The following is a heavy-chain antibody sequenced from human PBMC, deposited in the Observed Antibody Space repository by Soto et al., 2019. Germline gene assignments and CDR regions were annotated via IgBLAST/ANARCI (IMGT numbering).Heavy chain of an antibody. D-gene: IGHD2-21*02. CDR2: IYYSGSA. V-gene: IGHV4-59*01. CDR1: GGSISGFY. J-gene: IGHJ4*02. Sequence: SETLSLTCTISGGSISGFYWGWIRQPPGKGLEWIGNIYYSGSANYDPSLRSRVTISLNTSKNQFSLNLNSVTAADTAIYYCARWTYWGGDCYLLDFWGQGSRVPVSS. CDR3: ARWTYWGGDCYLLDF.